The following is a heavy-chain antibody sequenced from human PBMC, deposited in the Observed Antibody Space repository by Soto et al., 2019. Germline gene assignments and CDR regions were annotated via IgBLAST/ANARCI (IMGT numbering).Heavy chain of an antibody. D-gene: IGHD3-22*01. Sequence: PSQTLSLTCVIFGNSVSSNSAAWNWIRQSPSRGLEWLGRTYYRSQWYNDYAVSVKSRIAIKPDTSKNKFSLQLNSVTPEDTAVYYCVRDQWDDSSGFDVFDIWGQGTMVTVSS. CDR3: VRDQWDDSSGFDVFDI. V-gene: IGHV6-1*01. J-gene: IGHJ3*02. CDR1: GNSVSSNSAA. CDR2: TYYRSQWYN.